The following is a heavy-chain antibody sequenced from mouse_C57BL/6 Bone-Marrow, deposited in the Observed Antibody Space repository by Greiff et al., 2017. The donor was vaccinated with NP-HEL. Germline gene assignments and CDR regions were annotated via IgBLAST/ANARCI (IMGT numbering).Heavy chain of an antibody. Sequence: VQLQESGPELVKPGASVKISCKASGYAFSSSWMNWVKQRPGKGLEWIGRIYPGDGDTNYNGKFKGKATLTADKSSSTAYMQLSSLTSEDSAVYFCARSENVFAYWGQGTLVTVSA. J-gene: IGHJ3*01. CDR1: GYAFSSSW. V-gene: IGHV1-82*01. CDR3: ARSENVFAY. CDR2: IYPGDGDT.